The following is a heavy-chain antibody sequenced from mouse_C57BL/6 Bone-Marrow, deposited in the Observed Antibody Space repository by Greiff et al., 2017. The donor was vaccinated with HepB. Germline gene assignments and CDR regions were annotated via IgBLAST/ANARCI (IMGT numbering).Heavy chain of an antibody. V-gene: IGHV1-61*01. CDR3: ARMHYYGSSYDFDY. D-gene: IGHD1-1*01. CDR1: GYTFTSYW. CDR2: IYPSDSET. J-gene: IGHJ2*01. Sequence: VQLQQPGAELVRPGSSVKLSCKASGYTFTSYWMDWVKQRPGQGLEWIGNIYPSDSETHYNQKFKDKATLTVDKSSSTAYMQLSSLTSEDSAVYYCARMHYYGSSYDFDYWGQGTTRTVSS.